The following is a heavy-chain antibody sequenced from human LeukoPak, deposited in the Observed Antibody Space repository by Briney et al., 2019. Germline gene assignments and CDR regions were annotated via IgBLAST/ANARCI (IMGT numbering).Heavy chain of an antibody. V-gene: IGHV4-59*01. J-gene: IGHJ4*02. CDR2: IYYSGST. D-gene: IGHD3-22*01. Sequence: SETLSLTCTVSGGSISSYYWSWIRQPPGKGLEWIGYIYYSGSTNYNPSLKSRVTISVDTSKNQFSLKLSSVTAADTAVYYCARFMGYDSYIDYWGQGTLVTVSS. CDR1: GGSISSYY. CDR3: ARFMGYDSYIDY.